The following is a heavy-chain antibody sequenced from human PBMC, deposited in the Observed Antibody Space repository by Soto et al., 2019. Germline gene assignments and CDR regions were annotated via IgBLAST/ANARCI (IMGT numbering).Heavy chain of an antibody. J-gene: IGHJ4*01. V-gene: IGHV3-64D*06. CDR1: GFTFSSYS. Sequence: PGGSLRLSCSASGFTFSSYSMHWVRQSPDKRLQYVSHVSGDGIRTYYADSVKGRFFISRDNSKNMLFLQMNSLRPEDSAVYYCVKSRGGSNYDFFDWRHGALVTVAS. D-gene: IGHD3-3*01. CDR2: VSGDGIRT. CDR3: VKSRGGSNYDFFD.